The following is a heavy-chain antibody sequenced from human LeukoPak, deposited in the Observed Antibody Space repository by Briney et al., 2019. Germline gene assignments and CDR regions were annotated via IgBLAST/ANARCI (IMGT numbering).Heavy chain of an antibody. V-gene: IGHV1-8*01. D-gene: IGHD4-17*01. CDR1: GYTFTSYD. CDR2: MNPNSGNT. J-gene: IGHJ3*02. CDR3: ARDPYGDYDVPNDAFDI. Sequence: ASVKVSCKASGYTFTSYDINWVRQATGQGLEWMGWMNPNSGNTGYAQKFQGRVTMTRNTSISTAYMELSSLRSEDTAVYYCARDPYGDYDVPNDAFDIWGQGTMVTVSS.